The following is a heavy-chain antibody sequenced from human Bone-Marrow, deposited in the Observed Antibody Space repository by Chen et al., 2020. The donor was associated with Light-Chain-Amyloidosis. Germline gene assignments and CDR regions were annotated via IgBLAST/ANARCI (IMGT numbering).Heavy chain of an antibody. Sequence: QLHLQESGPGLVRPSETLSLTCAVSGGALTSTSYYAGWIRQPPGKGLEWIGYIYYSGSTNYNPSLKSRVTISVDTSKNQFSLKLSSVTAADTAVYYCARGRQTFGVWGKGTTVTVSS. CDR1: GGALTSTSYY. J-gene: IGHJ6*04. D-gene: IGHD3-10*01. V-gene: IGHV4-61*05. CDR3: ARGRQTFGV. CDR2: IYYSGST.